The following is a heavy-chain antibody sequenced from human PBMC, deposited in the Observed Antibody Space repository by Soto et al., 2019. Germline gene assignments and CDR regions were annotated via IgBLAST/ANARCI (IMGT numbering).Heavy chain of an antibody. CDR1: GFTFSSYA. Sequence: EVQLLESGGGLVQPGGSLRLSCAASGFTFSSYAMSWVRQAPGKGLEWVSAISGSGGSTYYADSVKGRFTISRDNSKNTPYLQMNSLRAEDTAVYYCAKVKGGYTFYGMDVWGQGTTVTVSS. CDR3: AKVKGGYTFYGMDV. D-gene: IGHD3-22*01. CDR2: ISGSGGST. V-gene: IGHV3-23*01. J-gene: IGHJ6*02.